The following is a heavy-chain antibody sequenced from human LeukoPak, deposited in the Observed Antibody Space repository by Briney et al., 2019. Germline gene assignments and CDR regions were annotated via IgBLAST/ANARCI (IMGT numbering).Heavy chain of an antibody. D-gene: IGHD4-17*01. J-gene: IGHJ5*02. CDR3: ARSYGEQQNWFDP. CDR1: GYTFTSYD. V-gene: IGHV1-8*01. CDR2: MNPNSGNT. Sequence: ASVKVSCKASGYTFTSYDINWVRQATGQGLEWMGWMNPNSGNTGYAQKFQGRVTMTRNTSISTAYMEVSSLRSEDTAVYYCARSYGEQQNWFDPWGQGTLVTVSS.